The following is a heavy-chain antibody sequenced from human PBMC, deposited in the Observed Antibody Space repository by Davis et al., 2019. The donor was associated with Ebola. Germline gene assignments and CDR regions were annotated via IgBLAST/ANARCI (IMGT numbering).Heavy chain of an antibody. V-gene: IGHV1-2*02. J-gene: IGHJ5*02. D-gene: IGHD3/OR15-3a*01. Sequence: ASVKVSCKASGYTFTGYYMHWVRQAPGQGLEWMGWINPNSGGTNYAQKFQGRVTMTRDTSISTAYMELSSLRSEDTAVYYCARCNSVWTADNWFDPWGQGTLVTVSS. CDR1: GYTFTGYY. CDR3: ARCNSVWTADNWFDP. CDR2: INPNSGGT.